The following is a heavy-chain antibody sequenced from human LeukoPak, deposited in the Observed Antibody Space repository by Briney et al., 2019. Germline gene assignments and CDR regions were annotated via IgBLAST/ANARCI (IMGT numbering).Heavy chain of an antibody. V-gene: IGHV4-61*02. D-gene: IGHD4-17*01. CDR3: ARVPTVTFFDY. CDR2: IYTTGST. CDR1: GDSINSGSYY. J-gene: IGHJ4*02. Sequence: SETLSLTCTVSGDSINSGSYYWSWIRQPAGKGLEWIGRIYTTGSTKYNPSLKSRVTISVDTSKKQFSLNLSSVTAADTAVYYCARVPTVTFFDYWGQGTLVTVSS.